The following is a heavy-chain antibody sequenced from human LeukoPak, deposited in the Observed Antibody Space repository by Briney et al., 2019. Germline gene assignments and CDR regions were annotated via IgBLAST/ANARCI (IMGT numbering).Heavy chain of an antibody. CDR2: IIPIFGTA. CDR3: ARDLLDIYYYDSSGYYPYYFDY. Sequence: SVKVSCKASGGTFSSYAISWVRQAPGQGLEWMGRIIPIFGTANYAQKFQGRVTITTDGSTSTAYMELSSLRSEDTAVYYCARDLLDIYYYDSSGYYPYYFDYWGQGTLVTVSS. CDR1: GGTFSSYA. V-gene: IGHV1-69*05. J-gene: IGHJ4*02. D-gene: IGHD3-22*01.